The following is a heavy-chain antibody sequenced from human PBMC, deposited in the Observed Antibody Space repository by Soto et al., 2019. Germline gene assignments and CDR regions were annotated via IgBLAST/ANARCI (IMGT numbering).Heavy chain of an antibody. J-gene: IGHJ1*01. Sequence: PGGSLRLSCAASGFTFSSYATSWVRQAPGKGLEWVSAISGSGGSTYYADSVKGRFTISRDNSKNTLYLQMNSLRAEDTAVYYCANHQSYYDTNPGEYFQHWGQGTLVTVSS. V-gene: IGHV3-23*01. CDR2: ISGSGGST. CDR3: ANHQSYYDTNPGEYFQH. D-gene: IGHD3-22*01. CDR1: GFTFSSYA.